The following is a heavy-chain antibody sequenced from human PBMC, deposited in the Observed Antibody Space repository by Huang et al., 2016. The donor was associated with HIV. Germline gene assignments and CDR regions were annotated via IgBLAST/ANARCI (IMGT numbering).Heavy chain of an antibody. CDR1: GYNFDSYW. Sequence: EVHLVQSGAEVKEPGESLKISCQASGYNFDSYWIGWVRQMPGKGLEWMGVIYPGYSDTRYDPTFQCQVTISADQSINTAYLQWSSVKASDTAIYFCARQGLWLPPTDPFDYWGQGTPVTVSA. CDR2: IYPGYSDT. D-gene: IGHD3-10*01. J-gene: IGHJ4*02. CDR3: ARQGLWLPPTDPFDY. V-gene: IGHV5-51*01.